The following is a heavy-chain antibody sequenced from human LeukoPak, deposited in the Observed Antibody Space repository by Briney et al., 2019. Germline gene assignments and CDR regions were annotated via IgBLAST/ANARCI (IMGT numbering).Heavy chain of an antibody. D-gene: IGHD2-15*01. V-gene: IGHV3-30*18. J-gene: IGHJ4*02. CDR2: ISYDGSNK. Sequence: GGSLRLSCAASGFTFSSYGMHWVRQAPGKGLEWVAVISYDGSNKYYADSVKGRFTISRDNSKNTLYLQMNSLRAEDTAVYYCAKVGYCSGGSCYAFDYWGQGTLVTVSS. CDR3: AKVGYCSGGSCYAFDY. CDR1: GFTFSSYG.